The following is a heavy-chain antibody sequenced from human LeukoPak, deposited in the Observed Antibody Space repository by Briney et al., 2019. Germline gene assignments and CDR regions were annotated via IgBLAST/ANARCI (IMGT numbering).Heavy chain of an antibody. CDR3: ARDNYDSSGPYYFDY. J-gene: IGHJ4*02. V-gene: IGHV3-48*03. Sequence: GGSLRLSCAASGFTFSTYEMTWVRQSPGKGLEWVSYISSSCSTIYYADSVKGRFTISRDNARTSLYLQMNSLRAADTAVYYCARDNYDSSGPYYFDYWGQGTLVTVSS. CDR1: GFTFSTYE. D-gene: IGHD3-22*01. CDR2: ISSSCSTI.